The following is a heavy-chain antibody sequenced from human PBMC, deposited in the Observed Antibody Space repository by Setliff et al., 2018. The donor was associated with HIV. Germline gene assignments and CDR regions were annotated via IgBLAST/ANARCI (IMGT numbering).Heavy chain of an antibody. V-gene: IGHV4-39*01. Sequence: ETLSLTCAVSGGSIRSSSYYWGWIRQPPGKGLEWIGSIFNDGRTYYNPSLKSRVTIPMDTSTNQFSLKLTSVTAADTAVYFCARHFPSISLFFGDPGPFDRWGQGALVTGSS. J-gene: IGHJ4*02. CDR1: GGSIRSSSYY. CDR2: IFNDGRT. CDR3: ARHFPSISLFFGDPGPFDR. D-gene: IGHD3-10*01.